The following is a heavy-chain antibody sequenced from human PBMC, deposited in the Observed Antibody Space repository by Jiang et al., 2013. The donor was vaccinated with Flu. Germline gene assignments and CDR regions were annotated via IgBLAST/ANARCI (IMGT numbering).Heavy chain of an antibody. CDR2: IYPGDSDT. CDR1: GYSFTSYW. CDR3: ATSFHGYCSGGSCYPFDY. Sequence: AEVKKPGESLKISCKGSGYSFTSYWIGWVRQMPGKGLEWMGIIYPGDSDTRYSPSFQGQVTISADKSISTAYLQWSSLKASDTAMYYCATSFHGYCSGGSCYPFDYWGQGTLVTVSS. J-gene: IGHJ4*02. D-gene: IGHD2-15*01. V-gene: IGHV5-51*01.